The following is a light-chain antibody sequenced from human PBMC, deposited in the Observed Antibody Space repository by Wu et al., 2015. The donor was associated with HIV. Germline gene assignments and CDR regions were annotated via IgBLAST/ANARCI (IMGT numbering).Light chain of an antibody. J-gene: IGKJ2*03. CDR3: RQRSNWPPLYS. V-gene: IGKV3-11*01. CDR1: QSVSSY. CDR2: DAS. Sequence: EIVLTQSPATLSLSPGERATLSCRASQSVSSYLAWYQQEPGQAPRLLIYDASNRATGIPARFSGSGSGTDFTLTISSLEPEDFAVYYCRQRSNWPPLYSFGQGTKLEIK.